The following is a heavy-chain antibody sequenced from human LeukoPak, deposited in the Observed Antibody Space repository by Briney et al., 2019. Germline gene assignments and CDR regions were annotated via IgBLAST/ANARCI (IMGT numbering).Heavy chain of an antibody. Sequence: SETLSLTCTVSGASMRTYYWSWIRQPPGKGLEWIGFIYHSGSTDCNPSLKGRGTISVDTSKNQFSLKLSSVTAADTAVYYCARTNYYGSGSYYPDLWGQGTLVTVSS. CDR1: GASMRTYY. CDR3: ARTNYYGSGSYYPDL. CDR2: IYHSGST. V-gene: IGHV4-59*08. J-gene: IGHJ5*02. D-gene: IGHD3-10*01.